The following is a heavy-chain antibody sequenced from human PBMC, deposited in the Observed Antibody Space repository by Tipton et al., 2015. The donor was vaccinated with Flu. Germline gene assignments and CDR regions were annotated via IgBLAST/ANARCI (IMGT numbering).Heavy chain of an antibody. CDR2: IYQGDTT. CDR3: ARHGSGRFFDV. J-gene: IGHJ2*01. CDR1: GYSISSAYY. V-gene: IGHV4-38-2*01. D-gene: IGHD3-10*01. Sequence: LRLSCAVSGYSISSAYYWAWIRQSPGKGLEWIGSIYQGDTTYYNPSLKSRVTTSVGTPENQLSLTLRSVTAADTAVYYCARHGSGRFFDVWGRGTLVTVSS.